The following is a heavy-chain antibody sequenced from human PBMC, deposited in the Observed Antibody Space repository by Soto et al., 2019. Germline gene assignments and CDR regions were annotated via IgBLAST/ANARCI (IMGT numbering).Heavy chain of an antibody. CDR1: GFTFSRYI. J-gene: IGHJ3*01. V-gene: IGHV3-21*01. CDR2: ISSTSTNI. CDR3: TRGIASSSLVTFDV. D-gene: IGHD2-21*01. Sequence: PGGSLRLSCAASGFTFSRYIMHWVRQAPGQGLEWIATISSTSTNIYYADSVKGRITISRDNPKNSLSLKMDSLRREDTAVYYCTRGIASSSLVTFDVWGQGTMVTVSS.